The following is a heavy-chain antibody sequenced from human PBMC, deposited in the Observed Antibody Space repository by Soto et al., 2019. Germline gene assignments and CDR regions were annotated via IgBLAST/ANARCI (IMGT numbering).Heavy chain of an antibody. D-gene: IGHD6-13*01. CDR2: INSDGSIT. CDR1: GFTFSSYW. Sequence: EVQLVESGGGLVQPGGSLRLSCAASGFTFSSYWMHWVRQAPGKGPVWVSRINSDGSITSYADSVKGQFTISGDNTKNTVDLQMNSLRDEGTAVYYCARVNCSWYVSFDSWGQGTLVTVSS. V-gene: IGHV3-74*01. J-gene: IGHJ4*02. CDR3: ARVNCSWYVSFDS.